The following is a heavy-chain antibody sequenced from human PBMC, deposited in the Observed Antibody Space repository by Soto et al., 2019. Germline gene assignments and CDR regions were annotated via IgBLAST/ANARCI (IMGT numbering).Heavy chain of an antibody. CDR1: GFTFSSYW. CDR3: ARGVRGHYGFDV. J-gene: IGHJ3*01. V-gene: IGHV3-74*01. Sequence: EVQLVESGGGLVQPGGSPRLSCAASGFTFSSYWMHWVRQAPGKGLVWVSRIKTDGSSTNYADSVKGRFTISRDNAKNTVYLQMNSLRAEDTAVFYCARGVRGHYGFDVWGQGTVVTVSS. CDR2: IKTDGSST. D-gene: IGHD3-10*01.